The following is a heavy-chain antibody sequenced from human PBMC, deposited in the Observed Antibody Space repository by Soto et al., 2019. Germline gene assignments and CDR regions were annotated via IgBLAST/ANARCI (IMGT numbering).Heavy chain of an antibody. CDR2: IYYSGST. CDR3: AREQGSGIRYYYYYYMDV. J-gene: IGHJ6*03. D-gene: IGHD3-10*01. Sequence: SETLSLTCTVSGGSISSYYWSWIRQPPGKGLEWIGYIYYSGSTNYNPSLKSRVTISVDTSKNQFSLKLSSVTAADTAVYYCAREQGSGIRYYYYYYMDVWGKGTTVTVSS. V-gene: IGHV4-59*01. CDR1: GGSISSYY.